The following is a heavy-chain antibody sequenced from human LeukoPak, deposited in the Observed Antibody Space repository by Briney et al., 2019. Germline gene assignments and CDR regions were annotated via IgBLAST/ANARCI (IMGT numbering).Heavy chain of an antibody. V-gene: IGHV3-64D*08. J-gene: IGHJ3*02. CDR2: ISSNGGST. CDR3: GLAAYYYDSSGSDDAFDI. D-gene: IGHD3-22*01. CDR1: GFNFNNYA. Sequence: GGSLRLSCSASGFNFNNYAMNWVRQAPGKGLECVSAISSNGGSTYYADSVKGRCTISRDNSKNTLYLQMSSLRAEDTAVYYCGLAAYYYDSSGSDDAFDIWGQGTMVIVSS.